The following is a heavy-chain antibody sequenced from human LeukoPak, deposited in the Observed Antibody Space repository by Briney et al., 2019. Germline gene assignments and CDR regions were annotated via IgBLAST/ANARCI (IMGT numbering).Heavy chain of an antibody. Sequence: GGSLRLSCAASGFTFSSYAMHWVRQAPGKGLEWVAVISYDGSNKYYADSVKGRFTISRDNAKNSLYLQMNSLRAEDTAVYYCAREVGYSSSWYARNYFDYWGQGTLVTVSS. CDR3: AREVGYSSSWYARNYFDY. D-gene: IGHD6-13*01. CDR1: GFTFSSYA. J-gene: IGHJ4*02. CDR2: ISYDGSNK. V-gene: IGHV3-30*04.